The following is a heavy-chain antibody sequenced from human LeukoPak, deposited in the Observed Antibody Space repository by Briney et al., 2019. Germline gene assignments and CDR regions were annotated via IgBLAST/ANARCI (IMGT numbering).Heavy chain of an antibody. J-gene: IGHJ6*03. CDR1: GGSFSGYY. CDR3: ASYGSGSPPRYYYYMDV. CDR2: INHSGST. Sequence: SETLSLTCAVYGGSFSGYYWSWIRQPLGKGLEWIVDINHSGSTNYNPSLKSRVTISVDTSKNQFSLKLSSVTAADTAVYYCASYGSGSPPRYYYYMDVWGKGTTVTVSS. D-gene: IGHD3-10*01. V-gene: IGHV4-34*01.